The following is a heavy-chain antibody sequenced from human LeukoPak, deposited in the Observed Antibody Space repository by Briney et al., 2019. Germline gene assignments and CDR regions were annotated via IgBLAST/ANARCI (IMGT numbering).Heavy chain of an antibody. CDR2: ISSSSIYI. Sequence: GSLRLSCAASGFTFSSYSMNWVRQAPGKGLEWVSSISSSSIYIYHADSVKGRFTISRDNAKNSLYLQMNSLRAEDAAVYYCARVLSPGSSSDYWGQGTLVTVSS. CDR1: GFTFSSYS. J-gene: IGHJ4*02. V-gene: IGHV3-21*06. CDR3: ARVLSPGSSSDY. D-gene: IGHD6-6*01.